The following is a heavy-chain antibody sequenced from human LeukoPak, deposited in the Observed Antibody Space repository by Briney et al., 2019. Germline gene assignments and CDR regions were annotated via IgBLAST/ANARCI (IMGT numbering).Heavy chain of an antibody. J-gene: IGHJ4*02. CDR2: ISWNSGSI. CDR1: GFTFDDYA. Sequence: PGGSLRLSCAASGFTFDDYAMHGVRQAPGKGLEWVSGISWNSGSIGYADSVKGRFTISRDNAKNSLYLQMNSLRAEDTALYYCAKGSYGSGVDYWGQGTLVTVSS. CDR3: AKGSYGSGVDY. V-gene: IGHV3-9*01. D-gene: IGHD3-10*01.